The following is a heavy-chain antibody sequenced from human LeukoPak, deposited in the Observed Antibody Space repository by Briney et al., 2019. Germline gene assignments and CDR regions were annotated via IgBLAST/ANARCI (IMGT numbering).Heavy chain of an antibody. J-gene: IGHJ4*02. V-gene: IGHV4-39*01. D-gene: IGHD6-19*01. CDR2: IYYSGST. CDR3: ARQPWRQWLVFDY. CDR1: GGSISSSGYY. Sequence: SETLSLTCTVSGGSISSSGYYWGCLRQPPGKGLEWTGSIYYSGSTYYHPSHTRRVTISVDTSKTQFSLMLSSVTAADTAVYYYARQPWRQWLVFDYWGQGTLVTVSS.